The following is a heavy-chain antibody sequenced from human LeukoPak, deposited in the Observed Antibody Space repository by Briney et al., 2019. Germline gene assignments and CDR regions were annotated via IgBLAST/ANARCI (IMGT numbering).Heavy chain of an antibody. J-gene: IGHJ4*02. CDR1: GGSISSYY. D-gene: IGHD6-19*01. CDR2: IYYSGST. CDR3: ARVRREWLVYGGFDY. Sequence: SETLSLTCTVSGGSISSYYWSWIRQPPGKGLEWIGYIYYSGSTNYNPSLKSRVTISVDTSKNQFSLKLSSVTAADTAVYYCARVRREWLVYGGFDYWGQGTLVTVSS. V-gene: IGHV4-59*01.